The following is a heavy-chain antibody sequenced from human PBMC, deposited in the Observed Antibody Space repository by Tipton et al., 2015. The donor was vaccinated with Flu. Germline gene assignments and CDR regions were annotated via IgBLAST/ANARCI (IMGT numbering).Heavy chain of an antibody. V-gene: IGHV4-39*07. D-gene: IGHD2-2*01. J-gene: IGHJ4*02. CDR1: GGSISSSSYH. CDR3: ARDVAAIPAAIRD. Sequence: TLSLTCTVSGGSISSSSYHWGWIRQPPGKGLEWIGSIYYSGTTYYNPSLKSRVTISVDTSKTQLSLKLSSVTAADTAVYFCARDVAAIPAAIRDWGQGTLVTVSS. CDR2: IYYSGTT.